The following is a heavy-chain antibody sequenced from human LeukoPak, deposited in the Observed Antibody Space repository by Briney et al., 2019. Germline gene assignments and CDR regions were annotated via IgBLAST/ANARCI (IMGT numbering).Heavy chain of an antibody. D-gene: IGHD6-6*01. CDR1: GFTFGTYW. CDR2: INSDGSST. CDR3: ARDYGSSTPIDY. J-gene: IGHJ4*02. Sequence: PGGSLRLPCAASGFTFGTYWMHWVRQVPGKGLVWVSRINSDGSSTSYADSVKGRFTISRDNAKNTLYLQMNSLRAEDTAVYYCARDYGSSTPIDYWGQGTLVTVSS. V-gene: IGHV3-74*01.